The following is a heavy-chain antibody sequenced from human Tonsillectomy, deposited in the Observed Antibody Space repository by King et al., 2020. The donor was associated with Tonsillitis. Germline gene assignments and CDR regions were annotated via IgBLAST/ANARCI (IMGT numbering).Heavy chain of an antibody. CDR3: TTSVSEWDLSFDY. V-gene: IGHV3-15*01. Sequence: VQLVESGGGLVKPGGSLRLSCAASGFTFSNAWMSWVRQAPGKGLEWVGRIKSKTDGGTTDYAAPVKGRFTISRDDSKNTLFLQVNSLKTEDTAVYYCTTSVSEWDLSFDYWGQGTLVTVSS. CDR2: IKSKTDGGTT. J-gene: IGHJ4*02. D-gene: IGHD1-26*01. CDR1: GFTFSNAW.